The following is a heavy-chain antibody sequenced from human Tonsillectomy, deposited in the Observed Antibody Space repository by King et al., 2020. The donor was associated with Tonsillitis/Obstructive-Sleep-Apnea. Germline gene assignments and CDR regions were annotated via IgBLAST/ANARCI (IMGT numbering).Heavy chain of an antibody. J-gene: IGHJ4*02. CDR3: ARVVLAYCGGDCYRYFDY. CDR2: INPNSGGT. CDR1: GYTFTGYY. Sequence: QLVQSGAEVKKPGASVKVSCKASGYTFTGYYMHWVRQAPGQGLEWMGWINPNSGGTNYAQKFQGRVTITRDTSISTAYMELSRLRSDDTAVYYCARVVLAYCGGDCYRYFDYWGQGTLVTVSS. D-gene: IGHD2-21*02. V-gene: IGHV1-2*02.